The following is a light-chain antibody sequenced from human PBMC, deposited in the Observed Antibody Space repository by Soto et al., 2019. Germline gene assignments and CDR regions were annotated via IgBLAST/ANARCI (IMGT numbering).Light chain of an antibody. J-gene: IGKJ2*01. Sequence: DNQMTQSPSTLSAYVGDRVTITCRASQSMGRWLAWYQQKPGKAPKLLIYDASTLESGVPSRFSGSGSGTEFTLTISSLQPADFATYYCQQLNTFPYTFGQGTKLQIK. CDR3: QQLNTFPYT. V-gene: IGKV1-5*01. CDR2: DAS. CDR1: QSMGRW.